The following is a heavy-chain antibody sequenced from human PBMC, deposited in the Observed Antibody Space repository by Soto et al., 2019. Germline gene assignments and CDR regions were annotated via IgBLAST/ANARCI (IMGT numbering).Heavy chain of an antibody. J-gene: IGHJ4*02. V-gene: IGHV4-34*01. CDR3: ASDFNHSSSPAGPMDY. CDR1: GGSFSGYY. CDR2: INHSGST. D-gene: IGHD3-10*01. Sequence: SETLPLPCAVYGGSFSGYYWSWVRQPPGKGLEWIGEINHSGSTNYNPSLKSRVTISVDTSKNQFSLKLSSVTAADTAVYYCASDFNHSSSPAGPMDYWGLGPLVTVSP.